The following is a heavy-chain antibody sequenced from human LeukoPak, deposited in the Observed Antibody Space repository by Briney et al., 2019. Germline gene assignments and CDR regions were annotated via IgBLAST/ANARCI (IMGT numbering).Heavy chain of an antibody. CDR2: IYNSGTT. V-gene: IGHV4-4*07. Sequence: SGTLCLTCTVSGVSVSSHYWNWIRQPAGKGLEWIGRIYNSGTTKYNPSLESRVTISIDRSKNQFSLKLTSVTAADTAVYYCANSISGDFEYWGEGALVTVSS. J-gene: IGHJ4*02. D-gene: IGHD7-27*01. CDR1: GVSVSSHY. CDR3: ANSISGDFEY.